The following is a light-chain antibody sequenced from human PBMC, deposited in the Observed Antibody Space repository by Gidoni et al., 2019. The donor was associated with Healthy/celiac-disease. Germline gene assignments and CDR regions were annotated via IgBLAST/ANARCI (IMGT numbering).Light chain of an antibody. CDR3: QQRSNGPPT. CDR1: QSVSSY. CDR2: DAS. V-gene: IGKV3-11*01. J-gene: IGKJ2*01. Sequence: EIVLTQSPATLSLSPGERATLSCRASQSVSSYLAWYQQKPGQAPRLLIYDASNRATGIPARFSGSGSGTDFTLTISSLEPEDFAVYYGQQRSNGPPTVGQGTKLEIK.